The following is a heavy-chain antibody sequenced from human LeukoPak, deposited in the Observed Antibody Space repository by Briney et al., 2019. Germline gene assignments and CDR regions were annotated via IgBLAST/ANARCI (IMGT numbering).Heavy chain of an antibody. Sequence: GGSLRLSCAASGFTFSSYAMSWVRQAPGKGLEWVSYISSSGSTIYYADSVKGRFTISRDNAKNSLYLQMNSLRAEDTAVYYCARVPGGYFDWLFDYWGQGTLVTVSS. CDR1: GFTFSSYA. J-gene: IGHJ4*02. CDR2: ISSSGSTI. V-gene: IGHV3-48*03. D-gene: IGHD3-9*01. CDR3: ARVPGGYFDWLFDY.